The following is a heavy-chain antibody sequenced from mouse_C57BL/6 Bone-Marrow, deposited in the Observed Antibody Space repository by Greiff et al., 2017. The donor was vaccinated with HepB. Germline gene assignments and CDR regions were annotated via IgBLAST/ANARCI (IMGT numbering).Heavy chain of an antibody. J-gene: IGHJ2*01. D-gene: IGHD1-1*01. CDR1: GFTFSDYY. CDR3: EREGTTVVLDY. CDR2: INYDGSNT. V-gene: IGHV5-16*01. Sequence: EVQLVESEGGLVQPGSSMKLSCTASGFTFSDYYMAWVRQVPEKGLEWVANINYDGSNTYYLDSLKSRFTISRDNATNILYLQMSSLKSEATATDYCEREGTTVVLDYWGQGTTLTVSS.